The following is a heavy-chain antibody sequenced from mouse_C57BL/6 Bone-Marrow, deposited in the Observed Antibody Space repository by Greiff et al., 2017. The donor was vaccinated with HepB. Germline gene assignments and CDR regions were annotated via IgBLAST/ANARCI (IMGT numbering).Heavy chain of an antibody. Sequence: VQLQQSGAELAKPGASVKLSCKASGYTFTSYWMHWVKQRPGQGLEWIGYINPSSGYTKYNQKFKDKATLTAYKSSSTAYMQLSSLTYDDSAVYFCARAGFAYWGQGTLVTVSA. CDR2: INPSSGYT. J-gene: IGHJ3*01. D-gene: IGHD3-3*01. CDR3: ARAGFAY. V-gene: IGHV1-7*01. CDR1: GYTFTSYW.